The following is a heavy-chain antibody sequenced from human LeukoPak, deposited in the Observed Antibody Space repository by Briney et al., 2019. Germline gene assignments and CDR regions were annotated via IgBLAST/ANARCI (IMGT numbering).Heavy chain of an antibody. CDR3: TREEVRAPLDH. Sequence: PGRSLRLSCAASGFTFSTYGMHWVRQAPGKGLEWVALIHFDGSNKYYADSVKGRFTVSRDNSQNTLYLQMNILRAEDTGVYYCTREEVRAPLDHWGQGTLVTVSS. CDR1: GFTFSTYG. J-gene: IGHJ4*02. CDR2: IHFDGSNK. V-gene: IGHV3-33*01. D-gene: IGHD3-10*01.